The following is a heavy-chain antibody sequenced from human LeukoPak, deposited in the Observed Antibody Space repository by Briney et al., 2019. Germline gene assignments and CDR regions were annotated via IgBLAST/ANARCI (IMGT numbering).Heavy chain of an antibody. J-gene: IGHJ4*02. CDR1: GGSISRYY. V-gene: IGHV4-4*07. Sequence: SETLSLTCTVSGGSISRYYWNWIRQPAGKGLEWIGRIHTTGSTNYNPSLKSRLTMSVDTSKNQFSLRLSSVNAADTAVYYCAREYSSSSGRTFDYWGQGTLVTVSS. D-gene: IGHD6-6*01. CDR2: IHTTGST. CDR3: AREYSSSSGRTFDY.